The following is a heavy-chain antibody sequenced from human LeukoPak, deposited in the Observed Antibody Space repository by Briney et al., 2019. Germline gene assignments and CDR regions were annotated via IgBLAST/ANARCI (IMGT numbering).Heavy chain of an antibody. J-gene: IGHJ1*01. D-gene: IGHD3-16*01. CDR1: RGSVSSAY. CDR2: RYYSGST. Sequence: SETLSLTCTVSRGSVSSAYWSWIRQPPGKGLEWIGYRYYSGSTTYNPSLKSRVTISVDTSKSQFSLKLISVTAADTAIYYCARVRGDFETDWGQGTLVTVSS. V-gene: IGHV4-59*02. CDR3: ARVRGDFETD.